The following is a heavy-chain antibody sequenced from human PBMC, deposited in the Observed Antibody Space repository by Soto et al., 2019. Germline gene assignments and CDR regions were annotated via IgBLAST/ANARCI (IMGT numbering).Heavy chain of an antibody. V-gene: IGHV4-4*02. CDR2: IYHSGSA. J-gene: IGHJ4*02. Sequence: SETLSLTCAVSGDSVSSRFWWSWVRQSPGKGLEWIGEIYHSGSANYNPSLKSRVTMSVDNSKNQFSLKLNSVTAADTAVYYCARYNAASGTYFFDYWGQGTLVTVSS. CDR3: ARYNAASGTYFFDY. CDR1: GDSVSSRFW. D-gene: IGHD6-13*01.